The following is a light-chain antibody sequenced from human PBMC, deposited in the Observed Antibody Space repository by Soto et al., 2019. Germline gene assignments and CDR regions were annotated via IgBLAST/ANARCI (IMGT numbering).Light chain of an antibody. V-gene: IGKV1-5*03. CDR3: QQYNSYSS. J-gene: IGKJ1*01. CDR2: KAS. Sequence: DIQMTQSPSTLSASVGERVTITCRPSKVFSSWLAWYQQKPGKAPKPLIYKASSLESGVPSRFSGSGSGTEFTLTISSLQPDDFATYYCQQYNSYSSFGQGTKVEIK. CDR1: KVFSSW.